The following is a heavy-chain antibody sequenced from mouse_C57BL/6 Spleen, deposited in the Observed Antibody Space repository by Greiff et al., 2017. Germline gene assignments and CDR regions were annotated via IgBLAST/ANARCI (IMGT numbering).Heavy chain of an antibody. D-gene: IGHD2-1*01. CDR2: INPNNGGT. CDR1: GYTFTDYY. V-gene: IGHV1-26*01. Sequence: EVQLQQSGPELVKPGASVKISCKASGYTFTDYYMNWVKQSHGKSLEWIGDINPNNGGTSYNQKFKGKATLTVDKSSSTAYMELRSLTSKDSAVYYCASRYGNLFDYWGQGTTLTVSS. J-gene: IGHJ2*01. CDR3: ASRYGNLFDY.